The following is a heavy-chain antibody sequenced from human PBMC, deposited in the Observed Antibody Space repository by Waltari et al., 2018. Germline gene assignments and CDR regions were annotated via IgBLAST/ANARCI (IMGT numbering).Heavy chain of an antibody. V-gene: IGHV3-74*01. CDR3: ARAGGGELRMGFDP. Sequence: EVQLVESGGGLIQPGGSLRLSCAASGFTFSSYWIHWLRHTPGKGLVWVSRINTDGSSTNCDDYVKGRFTISRDNAKNTLYLQMNSLRAEDTAVYYCARAGGGELRMGFDPWGQGTLVTVSS. J-gene: IGHJ5*02. D-gene: IGHD2-21*01. CDR1: GFTFSSYW. CDR2: INTDGSST.